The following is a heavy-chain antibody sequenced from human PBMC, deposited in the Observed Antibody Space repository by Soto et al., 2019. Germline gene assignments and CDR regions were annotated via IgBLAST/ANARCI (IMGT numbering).Heavy chain of an antibody. D-gene: IGHD2-15*01. V-gene: IGHV1-18*01. CDR3: ARDLADPEDTYGMDV. J-gene: IGHJ6*02. CDR2: ISAYNGNT. Sequence: QVQLVQSGAEVKKPGASVKVSCKASGYTFTSYGISWVRQAPGQGLEGLGWISAYNGNTNYAQKLQGRVTMTTDTSTSTAYMELRSLRSDDTAVYYCARDLADPEDTYGMDVWGQGTTVTVSS. CDR1: GYTFTSYG.